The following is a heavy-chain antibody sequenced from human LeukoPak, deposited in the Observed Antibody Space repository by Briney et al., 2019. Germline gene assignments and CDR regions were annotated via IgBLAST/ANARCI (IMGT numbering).Heavy chain of an antibody. V-gene: IGHV3-53*01. CDR2: IYSGGST. J-gene: IGHJ5*02. CDR3: PRDGRDGSIRFDP. Sequence: GGSLRLSCAASGFTVSSNYMSWVRQAPGKGLEWVSVIYSGGSTYYADSVKGRFTISRDNSKNTLYLQMNSLSAGDTAVYYCPRDGRDGSIRFDPWGQGTLVTVSS. D-gene: IGHD5-24*01. CDR1: GFTVSSNY.